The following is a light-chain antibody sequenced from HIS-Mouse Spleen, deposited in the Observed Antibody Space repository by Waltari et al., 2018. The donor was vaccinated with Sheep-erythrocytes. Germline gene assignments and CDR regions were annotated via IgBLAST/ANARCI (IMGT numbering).Light chain of an antibody. CDR2: RNK. CDR3: AAWDDSLSGPV. V-gene: IGLV1-47*01. Sequence: QSVLTQPPSASGTPGQRVTISCSGSSSNIGSNYVYWYQQLPGTAPKLLIPRNKQRPSGVPDRFAGSKSGTSASLAISGLRSEDEADYYCAAWDDSLSGPVFGGGTKLTVL. CDR1: SSNIGSNY. J-gene: IGLJ3*02.